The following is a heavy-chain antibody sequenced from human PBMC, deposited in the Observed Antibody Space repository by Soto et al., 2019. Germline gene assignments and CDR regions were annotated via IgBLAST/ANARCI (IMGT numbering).Heavy chain of an antibody. D-gene: IGHD1-26*01. CDR1: GFSFSSYF. J-gene: IGHJ6*02. CDR3: ARENWYSLAV. Sequence: EVQLVESGGGSVQPGGSLRLSCAASGFSFSSYFMAWVRQAPGEGLVSVSHVPGDGSRASYADSVRGRFTISRDNAKNTLYLQMDSVRDEDTAIYYCARENWYSLAVWGQGTTVTVSS. V-gene: IGHV3-74*01. CDR2: VPGDGSRA.